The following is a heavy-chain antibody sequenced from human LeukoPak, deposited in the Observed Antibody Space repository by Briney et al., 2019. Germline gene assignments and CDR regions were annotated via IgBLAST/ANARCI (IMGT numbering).Heavy chain of an antibody. Sequence: GGSLRLSCAASGFTFSSYSMNWVRQAPGKGLEWVSSISSSSSYIYYADSVKGRFTISRDNAKNSLYLQMNSLRAEDTAVYYCARDQFSRNSGYDQDSDYWGQGTLVTVSS. CDR3: ARDQFSRNSGYDQDSDY. J-gene: IGHJ4*02. D-gene: IGHD5-12*01. CDR1: GFTFSSYS. CDR2: ISSSSSYI. V-gene: IGHV3-21*01.